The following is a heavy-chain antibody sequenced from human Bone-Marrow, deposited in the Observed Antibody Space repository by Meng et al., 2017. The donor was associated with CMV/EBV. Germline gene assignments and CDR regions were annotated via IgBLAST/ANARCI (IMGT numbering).Heavy chain of an antibody. CDR2: ISYDGSNK. J-gene: IGHJ6*01. CDR3: ARVRESWNYYYYGMDV. D-gene: IGHD5-24*01. CDR1: GFTFSSYA. V-gene: IGHV3-30*04. Sequence: GGSLRLSCAASGFTFSSYAMHWVRQAPGKGLEWVAVISYDGSNKYYADSVKGRFTISRDNSKNTLYLQMNSLRAEDTAVYYCARVRESWNYYYYGMDVWGQGPTVTVSS.